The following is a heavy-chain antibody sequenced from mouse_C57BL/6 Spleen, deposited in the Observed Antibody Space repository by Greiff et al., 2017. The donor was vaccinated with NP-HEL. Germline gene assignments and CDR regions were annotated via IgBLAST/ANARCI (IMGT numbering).Heavy chain of an antibody. Sequence: VQLQQSEAELVKPGASVKLSCKASGYTFTSYWMQWVKQRPGQGLEWIGEIDPSDSYTNYNQKFKGKATLTVDTSSSTAYMQLSSLTSEDSAVYYCARRANWYYFDYWGQGTTLTVSS. CDR1: GYTFTSYW. D-gene: IGHD4-1*01. J-gene: IGHJ2*01. V-gene: IGHV1-50*01. CDR2: IDPSDSYT. CDR3: ARRANWYYFDY.